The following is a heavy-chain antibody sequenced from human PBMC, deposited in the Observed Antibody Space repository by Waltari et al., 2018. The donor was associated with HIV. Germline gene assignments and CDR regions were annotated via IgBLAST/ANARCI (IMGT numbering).Heavy chain of an antibody. CDR1: GFTFSSYS. Sequence: EVQLVESGGGLVKPGGSLRLSCAASGFTFSSYSMNWVRQAPGKGLEWVSSISSSSSYIYYADSVKGRFTISRDNAKNSLYLQMNSLRAEDTAVYYCASRDGYNLRAFDIWGQGTMVTVSS. D-gene: IGHD5-12*01. J-gene: IGHJ3*02. CDR3: ASRDGYNLRAFDI. V-gene: IGHV3-21*01. CDR2: ISSSSSYI.